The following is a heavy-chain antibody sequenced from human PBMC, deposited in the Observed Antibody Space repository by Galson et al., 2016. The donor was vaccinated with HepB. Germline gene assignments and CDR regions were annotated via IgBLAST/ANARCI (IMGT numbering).Heavy chain of an antibody. J-gene: IGHJ6*02. Sequence: SLRLSCAASGFTFSNTWMNWVRQTPGKGLEWVGRIKSKTDGGTTDYAAPVKGRFSISRDDSENTFYLQMSSLKTEDTAVYFCTASLYFTGNSCNPHYYYYGLDVWGQGAAVIVSS. CDR3: TASLYFTGNSCNPHYYYYGLDV. CDR1: GFTFSNTW. CDR2: IKSKTDGGTT. V-gene: IGHV3-15*01. D-gene: IGHD2-8*02.